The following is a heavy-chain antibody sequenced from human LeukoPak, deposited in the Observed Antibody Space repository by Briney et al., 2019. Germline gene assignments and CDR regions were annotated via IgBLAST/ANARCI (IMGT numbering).Heavy chain of an antibody. D-gene: IGHD3-10*01. CDR1: GFNFGDYA. CDR3: SRSLSYYGSGSYPGSY. J-gene: IGHJ4*02. V-gene: IGHV3-49*04. CDR2: IRSKAYGGTT. Sequence: GRSLRLSCTTSGFNFGDYAMSWVRQAPGKGLEWVGFIRSKAYGGTTEYAASVKGRFTISRDDSKSIAYLQMDSLKTADTAVYYCSRSLSYYGSGSYPGSYWGQGTLVTVSS.